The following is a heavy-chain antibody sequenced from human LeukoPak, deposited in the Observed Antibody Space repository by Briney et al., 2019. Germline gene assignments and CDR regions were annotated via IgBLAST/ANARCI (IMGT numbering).Heavy chain of an antibody. CDR1: GFTFSSYA. D-gene: IGHD1-26*01. CDR2: ISYDGSNK. Sequence: GGSLRLSCAASGFTFSSYAMHWVRQAPGKGLEWVAVISYDGSNKYYADSVKGRSTISRDNSKNTLYLQMNSLRAEDTAVYYCARDLVGIGNSFDYWGQGTLVTVSS. V-gene: IGHV3-30-3*01. J-gene: IGHJ4*02. CDR3: ARDLVGIGNSFDY.